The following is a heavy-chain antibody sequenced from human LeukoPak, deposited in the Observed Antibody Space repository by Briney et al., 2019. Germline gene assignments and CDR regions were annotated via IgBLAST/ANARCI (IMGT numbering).Heavy chain of an antibody. CDR1: GLTFSNAW. J-gene: IGHJ4*02. V-gene: IGHV3-15*01. CDR2: IKSKTDGGTT. CDR3: ATDPTRIHLHYFDY. Sequence: PGGSLRLSCAASGLTFSNAWMNWVRQAPGKGLEWVGRIKSKTDGGTTDYAAPVKGRFTISRDDSKNTLYLQMNSLKIEDTVIYYCATDPTRIHLHYFDYWGQGTLVTVSS.